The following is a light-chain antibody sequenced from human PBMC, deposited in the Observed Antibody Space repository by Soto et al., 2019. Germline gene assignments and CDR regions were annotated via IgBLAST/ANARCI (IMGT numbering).Light chain of an antibody. CDR2: SNN. Sequence: QSVLTQPPSVSGTPGQRVTISCSGTSSNIGSNTVNWYQQLPRTAPKALIYSNNQRPSGVADRFSGSNSGTSASLAISGLQSADEADYYCAAWDDSLNGPVFGGGTKLTVL. CDR3: AAWDDSLNGPV. J-gene: IGLJ2*01. CDR1: SSNIGSNT. V-gene: IGLV1-44*01.